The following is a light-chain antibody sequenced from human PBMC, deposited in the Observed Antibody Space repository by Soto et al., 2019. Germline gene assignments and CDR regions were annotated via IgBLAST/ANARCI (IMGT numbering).Light chain of an antibody. CDR2: EAS. CDR1: QSTSTW. Sequence: DIQMTQSPSTLSASVGDRVTITCRASQSTSTWLAWYQQRPGKTPKLLISEASKLESGVPSRFSGSGSGTEFTLTISSLQPDDFATYDCQQYSTYPYAFGQGTKVEIK. CDR3: QQYSTYPYA. J-gene: IGKJ1*01. V-gene: IGKV1-5*03.